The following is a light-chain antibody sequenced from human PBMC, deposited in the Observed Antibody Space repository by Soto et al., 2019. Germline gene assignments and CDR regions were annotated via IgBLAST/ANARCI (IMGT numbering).Light chain of an antibody. V-gene: IGLV2-14*01. CDR2: EVS. CDR3: QSCDSSLSGSGV. Sequence: QSVLTQPASVSGSPGQSITISCPGTSSDVGNYKYVSWYQQHPGKAPKLMIYEVSNRPSGVSNRFSGSKSGTSASLAITGLQAEDEATYYCQSCDSSLSGSGVFGTGTKGT. J-gene: IGLJ1*01. CDR1: SSDVGNYKY.